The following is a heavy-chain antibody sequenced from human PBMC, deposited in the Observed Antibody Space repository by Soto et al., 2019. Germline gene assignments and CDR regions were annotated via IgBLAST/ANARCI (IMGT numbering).Heavy chain of an antibody. CDR3: AKRRGAGGHFDY. CDR1: GGSISSGCFY. CDR2: IFYSGTT. Sequence: KTXGTLALNFTVSGGSISSGCFYGSWIRQYPGKGLEWIGNIFYSGTTSYNPSLKSRVAISIDTSKNQFSLQMNSLTAEDTAVYFCAKRRGAGGHFDYWGQGALVTVSS. V-gene: IGHV4-31*03. J-gene: IGHJ4*02. D-gene: IGHD2-15*01.